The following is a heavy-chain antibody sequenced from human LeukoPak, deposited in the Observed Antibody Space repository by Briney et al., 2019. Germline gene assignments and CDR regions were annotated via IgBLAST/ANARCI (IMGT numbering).Heavy chain of an antibody. Sequence: ASVKVSCKASGYTFTSNYMHWVRQAPGQGLEWMGVIAPSSGTTSYAQKFQGRVTMTSDTSTSTLYMELRSLTSEAAGVYYCARASGSSAVPFDYWGQGTLVTVSS. CDR2: IAPSSGTT. D-gene: IGHD3-10*01. J-gene: IGHJ4*02. CDR1: GYTFTSNY. V-gene: IGHV1-46*01. CDR3: ARASGSSAVPFDY.